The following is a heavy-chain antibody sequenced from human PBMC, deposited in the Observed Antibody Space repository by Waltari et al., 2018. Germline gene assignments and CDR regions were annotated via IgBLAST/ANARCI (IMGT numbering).Heavy chain of an antibody. D-gene: IGHD6-6*01. CDR1: GGTLSSYP. J-gene: IGHJ5*02. Sequence: QVQLVQSGAEVQKPGSSVRVSCKASGGTLSSYPISWVRQAPGQGLEWMGRLIPFLDRANYAQRFQGRLTITADKSTNTAYMELASLTSEDTAVYYCARPTGDSTASSNWFDPWGQGTLVTVSS. CDR3: ARPTGDSTASSNWFDP. CDR2: LIPFLDRA. V-gene: IGHV1-69*04.